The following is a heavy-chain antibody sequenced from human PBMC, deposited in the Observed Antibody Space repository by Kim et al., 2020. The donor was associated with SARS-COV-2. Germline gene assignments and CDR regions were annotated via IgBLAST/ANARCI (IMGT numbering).Heavy chain of an antibody. Sequence: GGSLRLSCAASGFTFSSYAMSWVRQAPGKGLEWVSAISGSGGSTYYADSVKGRFTISRDNSKNTLYLQMNSLRAEDTAVYYCAKSPPYSSSWYRGRSLFDPWGQGTLVTVSS. CDR1: GFTFSSYA. V-gene: IGHV3-23*01. CDR2: ISGSGGST. D-gene: IGHD6-13*01. CDR3: AKSPPYSSSWYRGRSLFDP. J-gene: IGHJ5*02.